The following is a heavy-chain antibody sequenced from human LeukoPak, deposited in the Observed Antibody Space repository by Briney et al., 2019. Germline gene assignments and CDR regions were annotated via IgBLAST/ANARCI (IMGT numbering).Heavy chain of an antibody. V-gene: IGHV4-31*03. Sequence: PSQTLSLTCTVSGGSISSGGYYWSWIRQHPGKGLEWIGYIYYSGSTNYNPSLKSRVTISVDTSKNQFSLKLSSVTAADTAVYYCARVVTMVRGVTSYYYYYGMDVWGQGTTVTVSS. CDR2: IYYSGST. D-gene: IGHD3-10*01. CDR1: GGSISSGGYY. CDR3: ARVVTMVRGVTSYYYYYGMDV. J-gene: IGHJ6*02.